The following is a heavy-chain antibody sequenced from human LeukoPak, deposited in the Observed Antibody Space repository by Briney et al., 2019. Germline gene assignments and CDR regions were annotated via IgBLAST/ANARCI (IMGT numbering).Heavy chain of an antibody. CDR1: GGSISSSNW. J-gene: IGHJ4*02. Sequence: PSETLSLTCAVSGGSISSSNWWSWVRQPPGKGLEWIGEIYHSGSTNYNPPLKSRVTISVDKSKNQFSLKLSSVTAADTAVYYCARVMIAAAGPFDYWGQGTLVTVSS. V-gene: IGHV4-4*02. CDR3: ARVMIAAAGPFDY. D-gene: IGHD6-13*01. CDR2: IYHSGST.